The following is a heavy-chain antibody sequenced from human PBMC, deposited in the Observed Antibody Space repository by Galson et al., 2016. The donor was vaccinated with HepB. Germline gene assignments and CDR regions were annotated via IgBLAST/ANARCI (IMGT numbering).Heavy chain of an antibody. V-gene: IGHV3-23*01. CDR1: GFTFSTYA. Sequence: SLRLSCAASGFTFSTYAMNWVRQAPGKGLEWVSGISDSGGNTYFADSVKGRFTISRDNSRNTLYLQVNSLRVEDTAVYYCAKGTTLQVHFGYFDHWGQGTLVTVSS. CDR2: ISDSGGNT. J-gene: IGHJ4*02. D-gene: IGHD1/OR15-1a*01. CDR3: AKGTTLQVHFGYFDH.